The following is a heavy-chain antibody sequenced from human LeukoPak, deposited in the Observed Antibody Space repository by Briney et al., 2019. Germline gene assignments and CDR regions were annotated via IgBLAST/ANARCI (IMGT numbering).Heavy chain of an antibody. Sequence: SETLSLTCTVSGGSISSYYWSWIRQPPGKGLEWIGYIYYSGSTNYNPSLKSRVTISVDTSKNQFSLKLSSVTAADTAVYYCARARTVVVPAATYGMDVWGRGTTVTVSS. CDR2: IYYSGST. D-gene: IGHD2-2*01. CDR1: GGSISSYY. CDR3: ARARTVVVPAATYGMDV. V-gene: IGHV4-59*01. J-gene: IGHJ6*02.